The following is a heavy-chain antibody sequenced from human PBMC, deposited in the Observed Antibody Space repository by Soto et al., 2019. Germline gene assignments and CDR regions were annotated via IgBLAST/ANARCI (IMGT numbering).Heavy chain of an antibody. CDR1: GYTFTSYG. V-gene: IGHV1-18*01. D-gene: IGHD3-22*01. Sequence: QVQLVQSGAEVKKPGASVKVSCKASGYTFTSYGISWVRQAPGQGLEWMGWISAYNGNTNYAQKLQGRFTMTTDTSTRTAYTELRSLRSDDTAVYYCATVLSLVSSAPCGWFAPLGQGTLVTVSS. CDR3: ATVLSLVSSAPCGWFAP. J-gene: IGHJ5*02. CDR2: ISAYNGNT.